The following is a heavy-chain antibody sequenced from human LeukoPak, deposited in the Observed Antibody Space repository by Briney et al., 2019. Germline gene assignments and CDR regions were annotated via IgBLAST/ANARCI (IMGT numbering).Heavy chain of an antibody. D-gene: IGHD6-6*01. Sequence: GASVTVSCKASGYTFTNYGINWVRQAPGQGLEWMGWISAYNGNTNYAQKVQGRVTMTTDTSTSTAYMELRSLRSDDTAMYYCARESYVYSRSPDDAFDIWGRGTLVTVSS. V-gene: IGHV1-18*01. CDR3: ARESYVYSRSPDDAFDI. J-gene: IGHJ3*02. CDR1: GYTFTNYG. CDR2: ISAYNGNT.